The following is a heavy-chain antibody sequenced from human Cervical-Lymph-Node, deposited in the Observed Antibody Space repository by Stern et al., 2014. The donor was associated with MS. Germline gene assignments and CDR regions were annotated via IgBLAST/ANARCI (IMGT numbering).Heavy chain of an antibody. V-gene: IGHV1-18*01. Sequence: QVQLVQSGAELKKPGASVKGSCKASGFALTSAGISWVRQAPGQGLEWMGWISAYNVNTNYAQRFQDRVNMTTDTSTSTAYMELRSLRSDDTAVYYCARHSIKGYNCFDTWGQGTLVTVSS. CDR3: ARHSIKGYNCFDT. CDR2: ISAYNVNT. J-gene: IGHJ5*02. CDR1: GFALTSAG. D-gene: IGHD1-14*01.